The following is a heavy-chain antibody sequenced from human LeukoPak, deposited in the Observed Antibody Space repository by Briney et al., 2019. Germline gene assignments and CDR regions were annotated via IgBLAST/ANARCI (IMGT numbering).Heavy chain of an antibody. Sequence: NPSETLSLTCAVYGGSFSGYYWSWIRQPPGKGLEWIGEINHSGSTNYNPSLKSRVTISVDTSKNQFSLKLSSVTAADTAVYYCARGEDIAAAGNYFDYWGQGTLVTVSS. J-gene: IGHJ4*02. CDR1: GGSFSGYY. D-gene: IGHD6-13*01. CDR2: INHSGST. CDR3: ARGEDIAAAGNYFDY. V-gene: IGHV4-34*01.